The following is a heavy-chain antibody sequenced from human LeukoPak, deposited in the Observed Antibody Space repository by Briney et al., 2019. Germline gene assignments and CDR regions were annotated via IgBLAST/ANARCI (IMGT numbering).Heavy chain of an antibody. CDR1: GFTFSSYG. Sequence: GGSLRLSCAASGFTFSSYGMHWVRQAPGKGLEWVAVIWYDGSNKYYADSVKGRFTISRDNYKNTLYLQMNILRAEDTAVYYCAKDTRVIWSGYDFDYRRQGTMVTVSS. J-gene: IGHJ4*02. D-gene: IGHD5-12*01. V-gene: IGHV3-33*06. CDR2: IWYDGSNK. CDR3: AKDTRVIWSGYDFDY.